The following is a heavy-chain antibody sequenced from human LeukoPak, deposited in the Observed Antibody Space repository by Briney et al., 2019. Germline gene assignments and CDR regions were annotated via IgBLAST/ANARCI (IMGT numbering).Heavy chain of an antibody. CDR2: IWYDGSNK. J-gene: IGHJ4*02. CDR1: GFTFSSYG. D-gene: IGHD4-17*01. CDR3: ARDDYGTTDY. V-gene: IGHV3-33*01. Sequence: GRSLRLSCAASGFTFSSYGMHWVRQAPGKGLEWVAVIWYDGSNKYYADSVKGRFTISRDNSKNTLYLQVNSLRAEDTAVYYCARDDYGTTDYWGQGTLVTVSS.